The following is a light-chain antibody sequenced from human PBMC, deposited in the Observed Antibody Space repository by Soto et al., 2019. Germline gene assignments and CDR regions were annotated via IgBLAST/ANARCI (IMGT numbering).Light chain of an antibody. V-gene: IGKV3-20*01. Sequence: EIVLTQAPGTLCLSPGERATLSCRATQSVSSSYLAWYQQKPGQAPRLVLYGSSSRATGIPDRFSGSGSGTDFTLTISRLEPEGFAVYYCQQYGSSPTLSFGGGTKVEI. CDR1: QSVSSSY. J-gene: IGKJ4*01. CDR3: QQYGSSPTLS. CDR2: GSS.